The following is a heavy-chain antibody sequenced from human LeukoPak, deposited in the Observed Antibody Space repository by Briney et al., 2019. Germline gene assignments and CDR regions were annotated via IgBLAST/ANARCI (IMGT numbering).Heavy chain of an antibody. CDR3: ARDGRGYCSGTSCYLDY. CDR1: GFTFSSYS. CDR2: ISSSSNYI. V-gene: IGHV3-21*01. Sequence: GGSLRLSCAASGFTFSSYSMNWVRQAPGKGLEWVSSISSSSNYIYYADSVKGRFTISRDNAKNSLYLQMNSLRAEDTAVYYCARDGRGYCSGTSCYLDYWGQGTLVTVSS. D-gene: IGHD2-2*01. J-gene: IGHJ4*02.